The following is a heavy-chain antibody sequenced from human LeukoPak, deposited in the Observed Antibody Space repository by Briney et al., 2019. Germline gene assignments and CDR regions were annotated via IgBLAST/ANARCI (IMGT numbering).Heavy chain of an antibody. D-gene: IGHD3-10*01. J-gene: IGHJ4*02. CDR2: ISGNGGTT. CDR1: GFTFSSYA. V-gene: IGHV3-23*01. CDR3: AKPRDYYGPFAY. Sequence: GGSLRLSCAASGFTFSSYAMSWVRQAPGKGLEWVSTISGNGGTTYYADSVKGRFTISRDNSKNTLYLQMNSLRAEDTAVYYCAKPRDYYGPFAYWGQGTLVTVSS.